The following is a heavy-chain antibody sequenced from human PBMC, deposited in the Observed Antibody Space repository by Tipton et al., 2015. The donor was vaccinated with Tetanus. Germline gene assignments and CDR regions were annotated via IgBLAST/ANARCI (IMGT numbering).Heavy chain of an antibody. Sequence: TLSLTCTVSGASLRSRSFYWGWIRQSPGKGLEWVGTIANSGATYLNPSLKSRVAISVDTSKNQFSLKLNSVTAGDTGVYYCARGQAGGARGGNFFCLWGPGTLVTVSS. CDR3: ARGQAGGARGGNFFCL. V-gene: IGHV4-39*07. J-gene: IGHJ4*02. CDR2: IANSGAT. D-gene: IGHD1-7*01. CDR1: GASLRSRSFY.